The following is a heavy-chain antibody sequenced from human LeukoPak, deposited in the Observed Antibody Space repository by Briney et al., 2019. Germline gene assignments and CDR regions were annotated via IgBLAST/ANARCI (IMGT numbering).Heavy chain of an antibody. J-gene: IGHJ5*02. CDR2: IYSGGSK. V-gene: IGHV3-66*01. CDR1: GFTFNTYA. D-gene: IGHD3-22*01. CDR3: ARGRSGSCDWFDP. Sequence: PGGSLTLSCAASGFTFNTYAMTWVRQAPGKGLEWVSVIYSGGSKYYADSVKGRFTISRDNSKNTLYLQMNSLRAEDTAVYYCARGRSGSCDWFDPWGQGTLVTVSS.